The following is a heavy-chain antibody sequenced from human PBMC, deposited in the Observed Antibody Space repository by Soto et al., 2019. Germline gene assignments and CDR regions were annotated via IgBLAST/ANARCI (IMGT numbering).Heavy chain of an antibody. CDR3: ARAEVAYCGGDCYSDYYYYYMDV. CDR2: TYYRSKWYN. D-gene: IGHD2-21*01. J-gene: IGHJ6*03. Sequence: PSQTLSLTCAISGDSVSSNSAAWNWIRQSPSRGLEWLGRTYYRSKWYNDYAVSVKSRITINPDTSKNQFSLQLNSVTPEDTAVYYCARAEVAYCGGDCYSDYYYYYMDVWGKGTTVTVSS. CDR1: GDSVSSNSAA. V-gene: IGHV6-1*01.